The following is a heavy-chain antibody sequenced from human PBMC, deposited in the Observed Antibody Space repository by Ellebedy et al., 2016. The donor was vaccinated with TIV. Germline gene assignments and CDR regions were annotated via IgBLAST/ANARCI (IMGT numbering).Heavy chain of an antibody. CDR1: GFTFSGYA. CDR2: ITATGGTT. CDR3: TRGAAYCGGDCYFNWCDP. Sequence: PGGSLRLSCAASGFTFSGYAMSWVRQTPMKGLEWVSHITATGGTTYYPDSLKGRFTIFRENSKNTLYRQMNSLRAEDTAVYYLTRGAAYCGGDCYFNWCDPWGQGTLVTVSS. V-gene: IGHV3-23*01. D-gene: IGHD2-21*02. J-gene: IGHJ5*02.